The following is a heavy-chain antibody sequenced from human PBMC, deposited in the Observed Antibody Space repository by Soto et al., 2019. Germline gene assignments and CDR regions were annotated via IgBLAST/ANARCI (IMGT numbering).Heavy chain of an antibody. V-gene: IGHV4-39*01. CDR1: GGSISSSSYY. CDR3: VRGVGGVTADPLDI. D-gene: IGHD2-21*02. J-gene: IGHJ3*02. CDR2: IYYSGST. Sequence: SETLSLTCTVSGGSISSSSYYWGWIRQPPGKGLEWIGSIYYSGSTYYNPSLKSRVTISVDTSKNQFSLKLSSVTAADTAVYYCVRGVGGVTADPLDIWGQGTMVTVSS.